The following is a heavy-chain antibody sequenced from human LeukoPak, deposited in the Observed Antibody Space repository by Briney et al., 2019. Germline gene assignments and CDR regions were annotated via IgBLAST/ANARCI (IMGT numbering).Heavy chain of an antibody. D-gene: IGHD6-6*01. Sequence: GGSLRLSCAASGFTFSNYWMSWVRQAPGKGLEWVANIKPDGTEKYYVDSLKGRFTISRDNAKNSLYLQMNSLRVEDTAVYYCARGGNSSWDYWGQGALVTVSS. J-gene: IGHJ4*02. CDR3: ARGGNSSWDY. CDR2: IKPDGTEK. CDR1: GFTFSNYW. V-gene: IGHV3-7*01.